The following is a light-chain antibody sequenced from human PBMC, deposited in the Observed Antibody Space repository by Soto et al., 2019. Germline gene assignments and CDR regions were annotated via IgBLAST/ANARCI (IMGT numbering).Light chain of an antibody. Sequence: QSALTQPASVAGSPGQSSTISCTGTSSDVGAYNYVSWYQQHPGKDPKFLIYQVNNRPSGVSDRFSGAESGNTASLTISALQAEDEADDYCASDTRGGTYVFGTGTKLTVL. CDR2: QVN. CDR1: SSDVGAYNY. CDR3: ASDTRGGTYV. V-gene: IGLV2-14*01. J-gene: IGLJ1*01.